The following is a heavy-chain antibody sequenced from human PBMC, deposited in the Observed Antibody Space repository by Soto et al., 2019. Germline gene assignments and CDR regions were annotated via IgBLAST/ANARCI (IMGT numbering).Heavy chain of an antibody. CDR3: ARDRGGGGNWFDP. V-gene: IGHV4-31*03. D-gene: IGHD3-10*01. CDR2: IYYSGST. Sequence: QVQLQESGPGLVKPSQTLSLTCTVSGGSISSGGYYWSWIRQHPGKGLEWIGYIYYSGSTYYNPSLKSRVNISVDTSKNQFPPKLGSVTAADTAVYYCARDRGGGGNWFDPWGQGTLVTVSS. CDR1: GGSISSGGYY. J-gene: IGHJ5*02.